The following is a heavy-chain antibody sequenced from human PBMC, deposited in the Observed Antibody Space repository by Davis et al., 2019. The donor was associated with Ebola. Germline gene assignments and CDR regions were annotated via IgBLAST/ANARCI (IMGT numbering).Heavy chain of an antibody. V-gene: IGHV1-69*05. Sequence: AASVTVSCKASGGTFSSYAISWVRQAPGQGLEWMGGIIPIFGTANYVQKFQGRVTMTRDTSASTAYMELSSLRSEDTAVYYCARSKYYDFWSGYPPFDYWGQGTLVTVSS. CDR1: GGTFSSYA. CDR2: IIPIFGTA. D-gene: IGHD3-3*01. J-gene: IGHJ4*02. CDR3: ARSKYYDFWSGYPPFDY.